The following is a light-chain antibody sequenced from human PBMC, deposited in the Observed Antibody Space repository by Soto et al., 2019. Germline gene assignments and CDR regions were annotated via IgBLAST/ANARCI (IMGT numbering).Light chain of an antibody. J-gene: IGKJ1*01. CDR1: QSISSW. CDR2: KAS. V-gene: IGKV1-5*03. CDR3: QQYNSYLWT. Sequence: DIQMTQSPSTLSASVGDRVTINCRASQSISSWLAWYQQKPGKAPKLLIYKASSLESGVPSRFSGSGSGTEFTLTISSLQPDDFATYYCQQYNSYLWTFGQGNKVEIK.